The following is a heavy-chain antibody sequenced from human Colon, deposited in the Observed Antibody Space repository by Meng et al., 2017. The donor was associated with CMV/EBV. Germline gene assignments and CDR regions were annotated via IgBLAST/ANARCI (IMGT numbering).Heavy chain of an antibody. CDR2: IFYSGTT. J-gene: IGHJ4*02. V-gene: IGHV4-59*01. CDR1: GVSMTSYY. CDR3: GRGRSHGEVDY. D-gene: IGHD4-17*01. Sequence: GSLRLSCTVSGVSMTSYYLNWIRQPPGKGLEWIGNIFYSGTTNYNPSLKSRVIISVDRSKNQFSLNLRSVTAADTATYYCGRGRSHGEVDYWGQGTLVTVSS.